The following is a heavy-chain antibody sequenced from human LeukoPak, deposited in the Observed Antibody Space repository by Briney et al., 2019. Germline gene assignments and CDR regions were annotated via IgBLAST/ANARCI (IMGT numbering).Heavy chain of an antibody. V-gene: IGHV1-46*01. J-gene: IGHJ6*04. CDR1: GYTFTSYY. D-gene: IGHD1-1*01. CDR3: ARGLDWNDLHLDV. CDR2: INPSGGST. Sequence: ASVKVSCKASGYTFTSYYMHWVRQAPGQGLEWMGIINPSGGSTSYAQKFQGRVTLTADKSTGTVYMELSSLRSEDTAIYYCARGLDWNDLHLDVWGKGTTVIVSS.